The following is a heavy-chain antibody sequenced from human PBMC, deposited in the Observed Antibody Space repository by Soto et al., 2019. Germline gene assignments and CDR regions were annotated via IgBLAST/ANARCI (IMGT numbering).Heavy chain of an antibody. J-gene: IGHJ5*02. CDR2: INPSGGST. CDR3: ARDVPLAAYDSSGYYPVNWFEP. CDR1: GYTFTSYY. Sequence: ASVKVSCKASGYTFTSYYMHWVRQAPGQGLEWMGIINPSGGSTSYAQKFQGRVTMTRDTSTSTVYMELSSLRSEDTAVYYCARDVPLAAYDSSGYYPVNWFEPWGQGTLVTVSS. D-gene: IGHD3-22*01. V-gene: IGHV1-46*01.